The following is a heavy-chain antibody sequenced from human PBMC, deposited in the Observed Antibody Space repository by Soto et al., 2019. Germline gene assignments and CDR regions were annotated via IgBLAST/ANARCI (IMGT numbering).Heavy chain of an antibody. CDR3: ARHNYDSSGTAVDV. V-gene: IGHV4-31*03. Sequence: QVQLQESGPGLVKPSQTLSLTCTVSGGSISSGNYYWSRIRQHPGKGLEWIGYIYYSGSTYYNPSLQSRVTRSVETAKNQSSLKLSSVTAADTAVYYCARHNYDSSGTAVDVWGQGTTVTVSS. CDR2: IYYSGST. CDR1: GGSISSGNYY. D-gene: IGHD3-22*01. J-gene: IGHJ6*02.